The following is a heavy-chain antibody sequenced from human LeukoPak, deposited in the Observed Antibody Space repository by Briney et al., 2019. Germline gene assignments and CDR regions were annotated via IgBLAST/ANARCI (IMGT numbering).Heavy chain of an antibody. D-gene: IGHD6-19*01. CDR1: GYTFTGYY. CDR2: INPSGGST. V-gene: IGHV1-46*01. J-gene: IGHJ6*03. Sequence: GASVKVSCKASGYTFTGYYMHWVRQAPGQGLEWMGIINPSGGSTSYAQKFQGRVTMTRDMSTSTVYMELSSLRSEDTAVYYCARAPGSGWRSQSYYYYMDVWGKGTTVTVSS. CDR3: ARAPGSGWRSQSYYYYMDV.